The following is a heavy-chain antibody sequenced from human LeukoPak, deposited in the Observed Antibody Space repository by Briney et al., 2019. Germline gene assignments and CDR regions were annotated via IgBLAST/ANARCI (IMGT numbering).Heavy chain of an antibody. CDR3: AEEAYGDYVGDWFDP. CDR1: GFTFSSYA. V-gene: IGHV3-23*01. D-gene: IGHD4-17*01. J-gene: IGHJ5*02. Sequence: GGSLRLSCAASGFTFSSYAMSWVRQAPGKGLEWVSVISGSGGSTYYADSVKGRFTISRDNSKNTLYLQMNSLRAEDTAVYYCAEEAYGDYVGDWFDPWGQGTLVTVSS. CDR2: ISGSGGST.